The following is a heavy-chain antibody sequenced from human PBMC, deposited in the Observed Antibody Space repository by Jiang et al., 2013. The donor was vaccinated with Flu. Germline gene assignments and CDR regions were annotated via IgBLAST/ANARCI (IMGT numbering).Heavy chain of an antibody. D-gene: IGHD1-14*01. Sequence: EVQLVESGGGLVQPGRSLRLSCAASGFTFDDYAMHWVRQAPGKGLEWVSGISWNSGSIGYADSVKGRFTISRDNAKNSLYLQMNSLRAEDTALYYCASTEPNDYWGQGTLV. V-gene: IGHV3-9*01. J-gene: IGHJ4*02. CDR1: GFTFDDYA. CDR2: ISWNSGSI. CDR3: ASTEPNDY.